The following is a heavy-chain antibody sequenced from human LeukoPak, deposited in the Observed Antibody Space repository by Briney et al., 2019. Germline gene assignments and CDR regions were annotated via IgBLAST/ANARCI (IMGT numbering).Heavy chain of an antibody. D-gene: IGHD7-27*01. CDR2: ISGSAERT. V-gene: IGHV3-23*01. Sequence: GSLRLSCAASGFTFSDYAMSWVRQAPGKGLEWVSFISGSAERTYYADSMQGRFTISRDNSKNTVYLQMKSLRAEDTAKYYCSVPGDYWGQGILVIVSS. CDR1: GFTFSDYA. J-gene: IGHJ4*02. CDR3: SVPGDY.